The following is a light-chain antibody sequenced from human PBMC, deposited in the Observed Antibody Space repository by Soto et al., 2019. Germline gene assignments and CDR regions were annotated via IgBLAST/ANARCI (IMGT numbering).Light chain of an antibody. CDR3: SSYTGSRAPLV. CDR2: DVS. V-gene: IGLV2-14*01. Sequence: QSMLTQPASVSGSPGQSITISCTGTSSDVGRYNYVSWYQQHPGKAPKLMIFDVSNRPSGVSNRFSGSKSGNTASLTISGLQAEDEADYYCSSYTGSRAPLVFGGGTQLTVL. J-gene: IGLJ2*01. CDR1: SSDVGRYNY.